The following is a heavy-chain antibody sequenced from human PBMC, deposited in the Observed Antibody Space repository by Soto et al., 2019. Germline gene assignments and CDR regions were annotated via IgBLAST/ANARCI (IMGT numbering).Heavy chain of an antibody. Sequence: GGSMRLSCAASGFTFSSYSMNWDRQAPGKGLEWVSYISSSSSTIYYADSVKGRFTISRDNAKNSLYLQMNSLIDEDTAVYYCARDDCGGDCYSPYYYYYMDVWGKGTTVTVSS. CDR2: ISSSSSTI. CDR1: GFTFSSYS. V-gene: IGHV3-48*02. CDR3: ARDDCGGDCYSPYYYYYMDV. J-gene: IGHJ6*03. D-gene: IGHD2-21*02.